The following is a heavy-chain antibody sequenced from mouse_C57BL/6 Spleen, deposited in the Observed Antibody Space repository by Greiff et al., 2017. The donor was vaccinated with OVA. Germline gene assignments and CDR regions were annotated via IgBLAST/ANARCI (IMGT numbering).Heavy chain of an antibody. J-gene: IGHJ2*01. V-gene: IGHV1-64*01. CDR2: IHPNSGST. D-gene: IGHD1-1*01. CDR1: GYTFTSYW. CDR3: ASAYGSSCGY. Sequence: VQLQQSGAELVKPGASVKLSCKASGYTFTSYWMHWVKQRPGQGLEWIGMIHPNSGSTNYNEKFKSKATLTVDKSSSTAYMQLSSLTSEDSAVYYCASAYGSSCGYWGQGTTLTVSS.